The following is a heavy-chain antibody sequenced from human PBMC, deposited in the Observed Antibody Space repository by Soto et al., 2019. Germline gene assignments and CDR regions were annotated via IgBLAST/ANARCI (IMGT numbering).Heavy chain of an antibody. CDR2: IIPIFGTA. Sequence: QVQLVQSGAEVKKPGSSVKVSCKASGGTFSSYAISWVRQAPGQGLEWMGGIIPIFGTANYAQKFQGRVTITADESTSTAYMELSSLRSGDTAVYYCARDMGSNTYYDFWSGYPLSYWGQGTLVTVSS. CDR3: ARDMGSNTYYDFWSGYPLSY. CDR1: GGTFSSYA. V-gene: IGHV1-69*01. D-gene: IGHD3-3*01. J-gene: IGHJ4*02.